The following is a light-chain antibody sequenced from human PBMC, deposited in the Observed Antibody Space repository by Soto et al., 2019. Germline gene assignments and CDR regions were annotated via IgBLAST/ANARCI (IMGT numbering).Light chain of an antibody. J-gene: IGLJ3*02. Sequence: QSALTQPASVSGSPGQSITISCTGTSSDVGSYNLVSWYQQHPGRAPKLMIYEGSKRPSGVSNRFSGSKSGNTASLTISGLQAEDEADYHCCSYAGSRWVFGGGTKLTVL. CDR3: CSYAGSRWV. CDR2: EGS. V-gene: IGLV2-23*01. CDR1: SSDVGSYNL.